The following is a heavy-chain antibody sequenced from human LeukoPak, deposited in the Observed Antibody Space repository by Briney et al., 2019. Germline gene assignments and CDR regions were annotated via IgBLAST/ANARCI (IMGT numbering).Heavy chain of an antibody. CDR3: AKDVQMTSNAYYNYFDY. CDR2: ISSNSGGI. Sequence: PGRSLRLSCAASGFIFDNYAMHWVRQAPGKGLEWVSGISSNSGGIDYADSVKGRFTISRDNAKDSLYLEMNSLRPEDTAFYYCAKDVQMTSNAYYNYFDYWGQGTLVTVSS. V-gene: IGHV3-9*01. J-gene: IGHJ4*02. D-gene: IGHD3-22*01. CDR1: GFIFDNYA.